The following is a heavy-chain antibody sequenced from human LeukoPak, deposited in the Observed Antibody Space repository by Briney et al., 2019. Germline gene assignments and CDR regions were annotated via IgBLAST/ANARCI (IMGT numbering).Heavy chain of an antibody. CDR2: ISAYNGNT. V-gene: IGHV1-18*01. Sequence: ASVKVSCKASGYTFTSYGISWVRQAPGQGLEWMGWISAYNGNTNYAQKLQGRVTMTRDTSTSTVYMELSSLRSEDTAVYYCARDQSQNLLWFGEFPHDAFDIWGQGTMVTVSS. CDR3: ARDQSQNLLWFGEFPHDAFDI. J-gene: IGHJ3*02. D-gene: IGHD3-10*01. CDR1: GYTFTSYG.